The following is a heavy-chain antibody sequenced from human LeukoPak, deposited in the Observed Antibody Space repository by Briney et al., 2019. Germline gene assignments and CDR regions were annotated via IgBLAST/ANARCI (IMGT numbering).Heavy chain of an antibody. V-gene: IGHV3-23*01. Sequence: GGSLRLSCAASGFTFISYAMSWVRQAPGKGLEWVSAISGSGGSTYYADSVKGRFTISRDNSKNTLYLQMNSLRAEDTAVYYCAKVRGSGSYYPYFDYWGQGTLVTVSS. CDR1: GFTFISYA. CDR2: ISGSGGST. CDR3: AKVRGSGSYYPYFDY. D-gene: IGHD3-10*01. J-gene: IGHJ4*02.